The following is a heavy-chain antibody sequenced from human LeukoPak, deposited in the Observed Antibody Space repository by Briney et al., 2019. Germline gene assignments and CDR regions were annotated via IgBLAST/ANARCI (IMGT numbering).Heavy chain of an antibody. Sequence: SETLSLTCTVSGGSISSYYWSWIRQPPGKGLEWIEYIYYSGSTNYNPSLKSRVTISVDTSKNQFSLKLSSVTAADTAVYYCARDSAGFFGYSGYDRAFDIWGQGTMVTVSS. CDR3: ARDSAGFFGYSGYDRAFDI. CDR2: IYYSGST. J-gene: IGHJ3*02. CDR1: GGSISSYY. D-gene: IGHD5-12*01. V-gene: IGHV4-59*01.